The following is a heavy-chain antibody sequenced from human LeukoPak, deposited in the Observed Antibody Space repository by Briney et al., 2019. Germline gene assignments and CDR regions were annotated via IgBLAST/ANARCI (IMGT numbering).Heavy chain of an antibody. V-gene: IGHV1-8*01. J-gene: IGHJ3*02. CDR2: MNPNSGNT. Sequence: ASVKVSCKASGYTFTSYDINWVRQATGQGLEWMGWMNPNSGNTGYAQKFQGRVTMTRNTSISTAYMELSSLRSEDTAVYYCAREYVNYGAWVDDAFDIWGQGTMVTVSS. CDR3: AREYVNYGAWVDDAFDI. CDR1: GYTFTSYD. D-gene: IGHD4-17*01.